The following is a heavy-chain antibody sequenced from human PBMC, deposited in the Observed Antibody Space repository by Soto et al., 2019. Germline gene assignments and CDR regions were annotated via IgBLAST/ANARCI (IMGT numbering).Heavy chain of an antibody. CDR2: INPSGGST. Sequence: ASVKVSCKASGYTFTSYYMHWVRQAPGQGLEWMGIINPSGGSTSYAQKFQGRVTMTRDTSTSTVYMELSSLRSEDTAVYYCARDSLPLTGHLINPPTNFDYWGQGTLVTVSS. J-gene: IGHJ4*02. D-gene: IGHD2-8*01. V-gene: IGHV1-46*03. CDR3: ARDSLPLTGHLINPPTNFDY. CDR1: GYTFTSYY.